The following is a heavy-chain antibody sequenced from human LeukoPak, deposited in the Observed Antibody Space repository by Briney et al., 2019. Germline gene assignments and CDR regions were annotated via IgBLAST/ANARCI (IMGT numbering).Heavy chain of an antibody. Sequence: ASVRVSCKASGYTFTGYYMHCVRQGPGQGLEWMGRINPNSGGTNYAQKFQGRVTMTRDTSNSTAYRELNRLRSDDTAVYYCARDSSGWYSDWGQGTLVTVSS. CDR1: GYTFTGYY. V-gene: IGHV1-2*06. CDR3: ARDSSGWYSD. CDR2: INPNSGGT. D-gene: IGHD6-19*01. J-gene: IGHJ4*02.